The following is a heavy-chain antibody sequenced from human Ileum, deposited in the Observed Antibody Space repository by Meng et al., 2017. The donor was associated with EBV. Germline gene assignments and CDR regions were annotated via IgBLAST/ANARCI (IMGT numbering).Heavy chain of an antibody. V-gene: IGHV4-39*07. CDR3: ARDPAYPRGLFDS. D-gene: IGHD3-10*01. J-gene: IGHJ4*02. CDR1: GDSISKSDHY. Sequence: LQLRESGPAPVKPSEPLSRSCGASGDSISKSDHYWNWIRRSPGKGLEWIASIYRSGSSYFDPSLKSRVSLSLDTSKNQFSLKLSSVTAADTALYYCARDPAYPRGLFDSWGQGILVTVSS. CDR2: IYRSGSS.